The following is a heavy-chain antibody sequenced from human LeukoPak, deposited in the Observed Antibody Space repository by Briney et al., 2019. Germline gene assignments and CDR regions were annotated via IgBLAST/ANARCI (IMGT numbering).Heavy chain of an antibody. Sequence: GASVKVSCKASGYTFTGYYMHWVRQAPGQGLEWMGWINPNSGGTNYAQKFQGWVTMTRDTSISTAYMELSRLRSDDTAVYYCARGGDYVWGSYRYDYWGQGTLVTVSS. D-gene: IGHD3-16*02. CDR1: GYTFTGYY. CDR3: ARGGDYVWGSYRYDY. V-gene: IGHV1-2*04. CDR2: INPNSGGT. J-gene: IGHJ4*02.